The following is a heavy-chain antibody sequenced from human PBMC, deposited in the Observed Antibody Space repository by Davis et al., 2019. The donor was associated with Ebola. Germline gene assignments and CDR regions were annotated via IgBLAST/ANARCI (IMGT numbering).Heavy chain of an antibody. CDR2: IYYSGST. V-gene: IGHV4-39*02. D-gene: IGHD3-10*01. J-gene: IGHJ4*02. CDR1: GGSISSSTYY. Sequence: SETLSLTCTVSGGSISSSTYYWGWIRQPPGKGLEWIGSIYYSGSTYYNPSLKSRVTISVDTSKNQFSLKLTSVTAADTAVYYCARDLGMVRGYYFDYWGQGTLVTVSS. CDR3: ARDLGMVRGYYFDY.